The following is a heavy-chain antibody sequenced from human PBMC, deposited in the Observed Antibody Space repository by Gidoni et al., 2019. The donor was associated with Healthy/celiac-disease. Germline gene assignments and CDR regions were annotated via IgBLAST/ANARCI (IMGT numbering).Heavy chain of an antibody. CDR3: ARGWGGIVGALSKDWYFDL. Sequence: EVQLVESGGGLIQPGGSLRLSCAASGFTVSSNYMSWVRQAPGKGLEWVSVIYSGGSTYYADSVKGRFTISRDNSKNTLYLQMNSLRAEDTAVYYCARGWGGIVGALSKDWYFDLWGRGTLVTVSS. CDR2: IYSGGST. D-gene: IGHD1-26*01. CDR1: GFTVSSNY. V-gene: IGHV3-53*01. J-gene: IGHJ2*01.